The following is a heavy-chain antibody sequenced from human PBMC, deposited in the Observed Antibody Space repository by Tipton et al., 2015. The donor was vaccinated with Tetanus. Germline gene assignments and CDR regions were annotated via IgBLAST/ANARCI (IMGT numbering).Heavy chain of an antibody. CDR2: IYHSGTT. D-gene: IGHD2-21*02. Sequence: LSLTCTVSGGSISSSNYYWGWIRQPPGKGLEWIGSIYHSGTTYYKPSLRSRVTMSVDTSKIQFSLKLSSVTAADTAVYYCARLSSTANDAHAFDIWGQGTMVTVSS. V-gene: IGHV4-39*01. J-gene: IGHJ3*02. CDR3: ARLSSTANDAHAFDI. CDR1: GGSISSSNYY.